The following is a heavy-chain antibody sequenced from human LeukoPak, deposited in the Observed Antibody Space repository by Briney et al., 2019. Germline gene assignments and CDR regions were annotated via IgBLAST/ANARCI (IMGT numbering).Heavy chain of an antibody. D-gene: IGHD2-2*01. V-gene: IGHV1-2*02. CDR3: QLGYCSSTSCSTDAFDI. Sequence: ASVKVSCKASGYTLTSYGISWVRQAPGQGLEWMGWINPNSGGTNYAQKFQGRVTMTRDTSISTAYMELSRLRSDDTAVYYCQLGYCSSTSCSTDAFDIWGQGTMVTVSS. CDR2: INPNSGGT. CDR1: GYTLTSYG. J-gene: IGHJ3*02.